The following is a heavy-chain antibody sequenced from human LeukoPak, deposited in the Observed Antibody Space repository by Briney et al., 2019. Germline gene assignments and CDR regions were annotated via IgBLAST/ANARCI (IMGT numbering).Heavy chain of an antibody. D-gene: IGHD2-2*01. CDR1: EYTFTAYY. CDR3: ARWCSNANCYVDDAFDI. J-gene: IGHJ3*02. V-gene: IGHV1-2*02. Sequence: ASVKVSCKASEYTFTAYYIHWVRLAPGQGLQWMGWINPNSGGTNYAQKFQGRVTMTSDTSISTAYMELSRLRSDDTALYYCARWCSNANCYVDDAFDIWGQGTMVTVSS. CDR2: INPNSGGT.